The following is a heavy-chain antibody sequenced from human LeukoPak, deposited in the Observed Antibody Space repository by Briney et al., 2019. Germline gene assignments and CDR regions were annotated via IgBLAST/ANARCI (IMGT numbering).Heavy chain of an antibody. CDR2: INPNSGGT. Sequence: ASVKVSCKASGYTFTCYYMHWVRQAPGQGLEWMGWINPNSGGTNYAQKFQGRVTMTRDTSISTAYMELSRLRSDDTAVYYCVTIAAAGNLDYWGQGTLVTVSS. CDR3: VTIAAAGNLDY. D-gene: IGHD6-13*01. J-gene: IGHJ4*02. V-gene: IGHV1-2*02. CDR1: GYTFTCYY.